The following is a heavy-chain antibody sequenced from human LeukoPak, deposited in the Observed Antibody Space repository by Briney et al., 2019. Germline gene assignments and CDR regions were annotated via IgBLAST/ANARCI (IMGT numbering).Heavy chain of an antibody. D-gene: IGHD2-2*01. Sequence: GGSLRLSCAASGFTFSSYGMHWVRQAPGKGLEWVAFIRYDGSNKYYADSVKGRFTISRDNSKNTLYLQMNSLRAEDTAVYYCASYCSSTSCYLVQDYYYMDVWGKGTTVTVSS. V-gene: IGHV3-30*02. CDR1: GFTFSSYG. CDR3: ASYCSSTSCYLVQDYYYMDV. CDR2: IRYDGSNK. J-gene: IGHJ6*03.